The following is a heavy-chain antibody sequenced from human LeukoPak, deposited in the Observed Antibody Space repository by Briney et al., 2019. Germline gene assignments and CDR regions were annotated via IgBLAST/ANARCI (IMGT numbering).Heavy chain of an antibody. CDR2: INPSGGST. D-gene: IGHD1-26*01. Sequence: GASVKVSCKASGYTFTSYYMHWVRQAPGQGLEWMGIINPSGGSTSYAQKFQGRVTMAWDTSTSTVYMELSSLRSDDTAVYYCARDSSLVGATFDYWGQGTMVTVSS. CDR3: ARDSSLVGATFDY. J-gene: IGHJ3*01. CDR1: GYTFTSYY. V-gene: IGHV1-46*01.